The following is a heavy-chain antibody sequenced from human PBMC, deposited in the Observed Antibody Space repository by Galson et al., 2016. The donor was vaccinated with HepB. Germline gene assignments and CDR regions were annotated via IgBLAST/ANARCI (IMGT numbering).Heavy chain of an antibody. Sequence: SLRLSCAASGFTFESYAMHWVRQAPGKGLEWVSGISWNSGNMAYADSVKGRFTISRDNAKNSLYLQMNSLRVEDTALYYCASSPYDFWSGYQIPPPGYFDYWGQGTLVTVSS. V-gene: IGHV3-9*01. CDR1: GFTFESYA. J-gene: IGHJ4*02. CDR3: ASSPYDFWSGYQIPPPGYFDY. CDR2: ISWNSGNM. D-gene: IGHD3-3*01.